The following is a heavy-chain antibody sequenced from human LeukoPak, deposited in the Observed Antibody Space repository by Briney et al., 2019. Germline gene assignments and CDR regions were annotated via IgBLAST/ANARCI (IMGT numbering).Heavy chain of an antibody. V-gene: IGHV4-30-4*08. Sequence: PSETLSLTCTVSGGSISSSDYYWSWIRQPPGKGLEWIGYIYYSGSTYYNPSLKSRVTISVDTSKNQFSLKLSSVTAADTAVYYCARAVAVEGSIDYWGQGTLVTVSS. D-gene: IGHD1-26*01. CDR1: GGSISSSDYY. CDR2: IYYSGST. J-gene: IGHJ4*02. CDR3: ARAVAVEGSIDY.